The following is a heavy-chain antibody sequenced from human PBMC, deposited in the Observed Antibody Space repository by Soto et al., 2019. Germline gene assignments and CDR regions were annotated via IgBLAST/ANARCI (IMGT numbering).Heavy chain of an antibody. CDR1: AVFVSSVIYY. J-gene: IGHJ3*01. D-gene: IGHD1-1*01. CDR2: MSHSGGT. Sequence: TSETPSPTSAVYAVFVSSVIYYLSWIPQHPGKGLEWIGDMSHSGGTHYNPSLKSRVTISVDTSKNQFSLKMASVTAADTALYFCARVARGTSTTVVDAFDLWAPGTMVTGS. CDR3: ARVARGTSTTVVDAFDL. V-gene: IGHV4-61*01.